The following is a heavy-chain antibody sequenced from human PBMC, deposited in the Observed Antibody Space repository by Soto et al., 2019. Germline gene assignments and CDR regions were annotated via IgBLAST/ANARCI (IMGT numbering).Heavy chain of an antibody. CDR1: GFTFSDYS. D-gene: IGHD2-15*01. Sequence: PGGSLRLSCAASGFTFSDYSMSWIRQAPGKGLEWVSYISSSGSTIYYADSVKGRFTISRDNAKNSLYLQMNSLRAEDTAVYYCARELASDIVVVVAAPLGMDVWGQGTTVTVSS. J-gene: IGHJ6*02. CDR2: ISSSGSTI. CDR3: ARELASDIVVVVAAPLGMDV. V-gene: IGHV3-11*01.